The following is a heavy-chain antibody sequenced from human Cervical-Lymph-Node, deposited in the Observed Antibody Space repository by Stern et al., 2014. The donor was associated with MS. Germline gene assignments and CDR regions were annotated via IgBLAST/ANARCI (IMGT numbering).Heavy chain of an antibody. CDR3: AKDTSSPERSDW. D-gene: IGHD1-1*01. Sequence: VQLVESGGGVIQPGGSLRLSCTASGFTGSRDYMTWVRQAPGKGLEWVSLITNVGSTFYTDSVKGRFTISKDESKNTVYLHLTSLRAEDTAMYYCAKDTSSPERSDWWGQGTLVTVSS. CDR2: ITNVGST. CDR1: GFTGSRDY. V-gene: IGHV3-53*01. J-gene: IGHJ4*02.